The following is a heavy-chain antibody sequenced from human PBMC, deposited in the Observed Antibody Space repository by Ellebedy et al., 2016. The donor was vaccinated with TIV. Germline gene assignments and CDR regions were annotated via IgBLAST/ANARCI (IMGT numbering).Heavy chain of an antibody. Sequence: PGGSLRLSCAASGFTFSSYSMNWVRQAPGKGLEWVSFITSDSSTIFHADSVKGRFTISRDNAKNSLFLQMNTLRADDTAVYYCAKEIRTGSGAGFDVWGQGTMVTVSS. V-gene: IGHV3-48*04. J-gene: IGHJ3*01. CDR3: AKEIRTGSGAGFDV. CDR2: ITSDSSTI. CDR1: GFTFSSYS. D-gene: IGHD1-26*01.